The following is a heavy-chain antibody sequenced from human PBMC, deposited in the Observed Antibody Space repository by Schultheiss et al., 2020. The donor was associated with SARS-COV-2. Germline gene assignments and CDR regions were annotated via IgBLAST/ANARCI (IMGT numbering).Heavy chain of an antibody. D-gene: IGHD3-10*01. J-gene: IGHJ4*02. CDR1: GFTFSSHW. V-gene: IGHV3-74*01. CDR3: ARAGIHYFSDYYLDS. CDR2: ISSDGSGT. Sequence: GESLKISCAASGFTFSSHWMHWVRQAPGKGPVLISRISSDGSGTTYTDSVKGRFIVSRDNAQNTLYLEMSYLRAEDTAVYYCARAGIHYFSDYYLDSWGQGTLVTVSS.